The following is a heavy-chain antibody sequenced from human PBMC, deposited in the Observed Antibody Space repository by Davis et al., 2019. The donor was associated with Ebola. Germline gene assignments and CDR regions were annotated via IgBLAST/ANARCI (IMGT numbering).Heavy chain of an antibody. Sequence: GESLKISCAASGFTFSSYSMNWVRQAPGKGLEWVSSISSSSSYIYYADSVKGRFTISRDNAKNSLYLQMNSLRAEDTAVYYCALWDQLWPFFDYWGQGTLVTVSS. D-gene: IGHD5-18*01. CDR2: ISSSSSYI. J-gene: IGHJ4*02. CDR3: ALWDQLWPFFDY. V-gene: IGHV3-21*04. CDR1: GFTFSSYS.